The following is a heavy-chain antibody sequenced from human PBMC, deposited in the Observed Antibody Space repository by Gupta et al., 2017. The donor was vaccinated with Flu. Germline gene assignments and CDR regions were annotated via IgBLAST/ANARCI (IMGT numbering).Heavy chain of an antibody. CDR1: GFTFSSSA. V-gene: IGHV3-23*01. CDR2: ISGSGGST. D-gene: IGHD5-24*01. CDR3: AKPDREMAGRGDY. Sequence: EVQLLESGGGLVQPGGSLRLPCASSGFTFSSSAMSWVRQAPGKGLEWVAAISGSGGSTYYADSVKGRFTISRDNSKNTLYLQMNSLRAEDTAVYYCAKPDREMAGRGDYWGQGTLVTVSS. J-gene: IGHJ4*02.